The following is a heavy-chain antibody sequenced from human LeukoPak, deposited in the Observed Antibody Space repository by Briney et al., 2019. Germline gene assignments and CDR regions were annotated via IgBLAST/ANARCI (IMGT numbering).Heavy chain of an antibody. D-gene: IGHD6-19*01. CDR2: ISSSSSYI. J-gene: IGHJ4*02. CDR3: ARVAVAGTEIDY. Sequence: GGSLRLSCAASGFTFSGYWMTWVRQAPGKGLEWVSSISSSSSYIYYADSVKGRFTISRDNAKNSLYLQMNSLRAEDTAVYYCARVAVAGTEIDYWGQGTLVTVSS. CDR1: GFTFSGYW. V-gene: IGHV3-21*01.